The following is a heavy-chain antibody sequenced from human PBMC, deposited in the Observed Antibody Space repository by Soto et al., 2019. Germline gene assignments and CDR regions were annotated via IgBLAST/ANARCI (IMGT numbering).Heavy chain of an antibody. D-gene: IGHD1-26*01. CDR3: ARDRGIVTYYLAY. CDR1: GGSMSSYY. Sequence: SETLSLTCTVSGGSMSSYYWSWIRQPPGKGLEWIGYIYYSGSTNYNPSLKSRVTISVDTSKNQFSLKLSSVTAADTAVYYCARDRGIVTYYLAYWGQGTLVTVS. V-gene: IGHV4-59*01. CDR2: IYYSGST. J-gene: IGHJ4*02.